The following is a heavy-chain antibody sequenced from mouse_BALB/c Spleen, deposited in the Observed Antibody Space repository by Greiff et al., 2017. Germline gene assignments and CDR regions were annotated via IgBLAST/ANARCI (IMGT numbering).Heavy chain of an antibody. V-gene: IGHV1S22*01. CDR2: IYPGSGST. J-gene: IGHJ2*01. CDR3: TRYDGYYHYFDY. D-gene: IGHD2-3*01. CDR1: GYTFTSYW. Sequence: LKQPGSELVRPGASVKLSCKASGYTFTSYWMHWVKQRPGQGLEWIGNIYPGSGSTNYDEKFKSKATLTVDTSSSTAYMQLSSLTSEDSAVYYCTRYDGYYHYFDYWGQGTTLTVSS.